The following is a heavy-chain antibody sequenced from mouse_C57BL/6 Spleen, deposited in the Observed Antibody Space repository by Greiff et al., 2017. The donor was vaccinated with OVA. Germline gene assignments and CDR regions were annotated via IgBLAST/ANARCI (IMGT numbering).Heavy chain of an antibody. Sequence: VQLQQSGPELVKPGASVKMSCKASGYTFTDYNMHWVKQSHGKSLEWIGYINPNNGGTSYNQKFKGKATLTVNKSSSTAYMELRSLTSEDSAVYYCERGFNYEGFAYWGQGTLVTVSA. CDR3: ERGFNYEGFAY. D-gene: IGHD2-1*01. J-gene: IGHJ3*01. CDR2: INPNNGGT. V-gene: IGHV1-22*01. CDR1: GYTFTDYN.